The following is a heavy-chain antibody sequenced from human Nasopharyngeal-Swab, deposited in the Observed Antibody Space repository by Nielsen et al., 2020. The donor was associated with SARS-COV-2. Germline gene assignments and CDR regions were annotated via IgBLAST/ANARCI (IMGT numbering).Heavy chain of an antibody. V-gene: IGHV4-39*01. J-gene: IGHJ3*02. CDR3: ASHTSPWLSRYVPFDI. D-gene: IGHD3-10*01. Sequence: SETLSLTCTVSGGSISSSSYYWGWIRQPPGKGLEWIGSNYYSGSTYYNPSLKSRVTISVDTSQNQFSLKLSSVTAADTAVYYGASHTSPWLSRYVPFDIWGQGTMVTVSS. CDR1: GGSISSSSYY. CDR2: NYYSGST.